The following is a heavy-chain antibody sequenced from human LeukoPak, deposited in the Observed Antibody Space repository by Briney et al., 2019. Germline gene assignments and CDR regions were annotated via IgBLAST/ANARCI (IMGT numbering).Heavy chain of an antibody. CDR2: MNPNSGNT. Sequence: GASVKVSCKASGYTFTSYDINWVRQATGQGLEWMGWMNPNSGNTGYAQKFQGRVTMTRNTSISTAYMELSSLRSEDTAVYYCARGVRRRNQIQLWFGNWFDPWGQGTLVTVSS. V-gene: IGHV1-8*01. CDR3: ARGVRRRNQIQLWFGNWFDP. D-gene: IGHD5-18*01. CDR1: GYTFTSYD. J-gene: IGHJ5*02.